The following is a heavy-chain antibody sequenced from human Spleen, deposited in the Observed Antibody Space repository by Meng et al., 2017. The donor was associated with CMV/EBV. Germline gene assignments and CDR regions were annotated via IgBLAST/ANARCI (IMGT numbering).Heavy chain of an antibody. CDR2: INSDGSCT. Sequence: GEALKISCAASGCTFSSYLMHWVRQAPGKGLVWVSRINSDGSCTSHADSVKGRFTISGDNAKNTLYLQMTSLRAEDTALYYCARLPRANCGGDCYFDYWGQGTLVTVSS. CDR1: GCTFSSYL. CDR3: ARLPRANCGGDCYFDY. J-gene: IGHJ4*02. V-gene: IGHV3-74*01. D-gene: IGHD2-21*01.